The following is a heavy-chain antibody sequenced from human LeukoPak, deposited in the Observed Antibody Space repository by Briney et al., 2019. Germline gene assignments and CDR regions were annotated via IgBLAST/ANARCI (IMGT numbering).Heavy chain of an antibody. CDR3: APRAAGGSWYGVFDF. CDR1: GVSMTGYY. V-gene: IGHV4-59*13. J-gene: IGHJ4*01. Sequence: PSETLSLICRISGVSMTGYYGSWIRQTPGKAPELIGYIYCWGSTNYNPSLNGRETMALDASKNQFPLKLAFVTAADTAVYYCAPRAAGGSWYGVFDFWSRGTMVSVSS. D-gene: IGHD3-10*01. CDR2: IYCWGST.